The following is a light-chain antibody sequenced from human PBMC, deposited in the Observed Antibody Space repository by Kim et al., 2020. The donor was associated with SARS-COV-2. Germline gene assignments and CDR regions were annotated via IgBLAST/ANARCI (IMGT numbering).Light chain of an antibody. Sequence: SPGARATLACRASQSVTNNDVGWHQQRPGQAPRLLIYEASRRVPGIPDRFSGSGSGTDFTLTISRLEPEDFAVYYCQYYSSSPRTFGQGTKVDIK. CDR2: EAS. J-gene: IGKJ1*01. V-gene: IGKV3-20*01. CDR1: QSVTNND. CDR3: QYYSSSPRT.